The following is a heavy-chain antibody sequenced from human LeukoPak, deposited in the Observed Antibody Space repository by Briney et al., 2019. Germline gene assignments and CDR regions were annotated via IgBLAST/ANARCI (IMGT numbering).Heavy chain of an antibody. D-gene: IGHD6-13*01. CDR1: GGSVSSDSYY. Sequence: SETLSLTCTVSGGSVSSDSYYWSWIRQPPGKGLEWIGYIYYSGSTNYNPSLKSRVTISVDTSKNQFSLKLSSVTAADTAVYYCARDLVGSSWSYGMDVWGQGTTVTVSS. CDR3: ARDLVGSSWSYGMDV. J-gene: IGHJ6*02. CDR2: IYYSGST. V-gene: IGHV4-61*01.